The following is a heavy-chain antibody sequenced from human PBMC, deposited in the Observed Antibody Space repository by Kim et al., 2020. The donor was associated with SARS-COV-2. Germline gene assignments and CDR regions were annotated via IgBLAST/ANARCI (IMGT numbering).Heavy chain of an antibody. D-gene: IGHD6-13*01. Sequence: EGSEKYYVDSVKGRFTISRDNAKNSLYLQINSLRAEDTAVYYCATGIAALWGQGTLVTVSS. V-gene: IGHV3-7*04. CDR3: ATGIAAL. J-gene: IGHJ4*02. CDR2: EGSEK.